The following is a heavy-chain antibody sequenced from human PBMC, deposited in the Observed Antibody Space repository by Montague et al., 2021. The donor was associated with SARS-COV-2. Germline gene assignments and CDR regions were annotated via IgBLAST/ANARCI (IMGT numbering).Heavy chain of an antibody. CDR2: IYWDDDR. J-gene: IGHJ4*03. V-gene: IGHV2-5*02. CDR3: VYSLKLLRSGSWDGSRCDDFDS. CDR1: GFSLSTSGVG. Sequence: PALVKPTQTLTLTCTFSGFSLSTSGVGVAWIRQPPGKALEWLAIIYWDDDRRYSPSLESGLTITKDTPKNQVVLTMTDMDPGDTATYYCVYSLKLLRSGSWDGSRCDDFDSWGQGAMVTVSS. D-gene: IGHD3-16*01.